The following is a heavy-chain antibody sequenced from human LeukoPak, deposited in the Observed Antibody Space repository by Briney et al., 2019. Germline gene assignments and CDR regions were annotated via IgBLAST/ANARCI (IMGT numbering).Heavy chain of an antibody. J-gene: IGHJ3*02. CDR2: VNPNNWDT. V-gene: IGHV1-2*02. CDR3: AKDLRVGRGWSDASDM. Sequence: ASVTDSCLASGYTFTDYYMHWVRQPPGQGLEWMGWVNPNNWDTNYAQKLQGRVTMTRDTSISTAYVELSRLRSDETAVYYCAKDLRVGRGWSDASDMWGQETMVSVTS. CDR1: GYTFTDYY. D-gene: IGHD6-19*01.